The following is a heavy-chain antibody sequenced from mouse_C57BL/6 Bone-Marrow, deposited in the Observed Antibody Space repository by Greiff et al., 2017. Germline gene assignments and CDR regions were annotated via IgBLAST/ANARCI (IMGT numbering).Heavy chain of an antibody. CDR2: IDPETGGT. D-gene: IGHD1-1*01. CDR3: TRGGSSYPYYAMDV. J-gene: IGHJ4*01. CDR1: GYTFTDYE. V-gene: IGHV1-15*01. Sequence: QVQLQQSGAELVRPGASVTLSCKASGYTFTDYEMHWVKQTPVHGLEWIGAIDPETGGTAYNQKFKGKAILTADKSSSTAYMELRSLTSEDSAVYYCTRGGSSYPYYAMDVWGKGTSVTVSS.